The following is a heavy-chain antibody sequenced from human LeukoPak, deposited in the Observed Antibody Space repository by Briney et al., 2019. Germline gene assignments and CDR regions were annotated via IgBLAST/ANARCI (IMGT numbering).Heavy chain of an antibody. D-gene: IGHD3-9*01. Sequence: GASVKVSCKASGYTFTSYYMHWVRQAPGQGLEWMGIINPSGGSTSYAQKFQGRVTMTRDTSTSTVYMELCSLRSEDTAVYYCAILTGSLFDYWGQGTLVTVSS. CDR2: INPSGGST. J-gene: IGHJ4*02. CDR3: AILTGSLFDY. V-gene: IGHV1-46*03. CDR1: GYTFTSYY.